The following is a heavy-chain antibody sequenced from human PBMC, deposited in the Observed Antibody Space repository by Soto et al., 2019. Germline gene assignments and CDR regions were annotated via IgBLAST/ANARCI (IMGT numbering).Heavy chain of an antibody. Sequence: ASVKVSCKASGGTFSTHAIIWVRQAPGHGLEWMGGTIPISGTTYYTQKFQGRVTITADEPTSTAFMELSSLKSEDTAVFYCARGYCSGGNCYSGMDVWGQGTMVTVS. CDR1: GGTFSTHA. J-gene: IGHJ6*02. CDR3: ARGYCSGGNCYSGMDV. CDR2: TIPISGTT. V-gene: IGHV1-69*13. D-gene: IGHD2-15*01.